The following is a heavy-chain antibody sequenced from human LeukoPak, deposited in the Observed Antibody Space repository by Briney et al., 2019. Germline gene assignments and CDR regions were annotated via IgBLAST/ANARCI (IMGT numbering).Heavy chain of an antibody. CDR1: GVILSNYA. V-gene: IGHV3-30*04. CDR3: ATDYGDYEPIDY. CDR2: ISFDGINK. J-gene: IGHJ4*02. D-gene: IGHD4-17*01. Sequence: GGSLRLSCTASGVILSNYAMHWVRRPPGRGLEWVAVISFDGINKYYGDSVEGRFSVSRDNSKNTLYLQMNSLRPDDTAMYYCATDYGDYEPIDYWGQGTLVTVSS.